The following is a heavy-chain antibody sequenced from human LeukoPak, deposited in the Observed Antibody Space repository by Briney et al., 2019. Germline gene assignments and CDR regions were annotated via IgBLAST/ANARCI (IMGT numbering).Heavy chain of an antibody. Sequence: GGSLRLSCAASGFTFSSYNMNWVRQAPGKGLEWVSSISDSSTYIYYADPVKGRFTISRDNAKNSLYLQMNSLRAEDTAVYYCASYYDFWSGYQLRYFDYWGQGTLVTVSS. V-gene: IGHV3-21*01. CDR2: ISDSSTYI. CDR1: GFTFSSYN. CDR3: ASYYDFWSGYQLRYFDY. D-gene: IGHD3-3*01. J-gene: IGHJ4*02.